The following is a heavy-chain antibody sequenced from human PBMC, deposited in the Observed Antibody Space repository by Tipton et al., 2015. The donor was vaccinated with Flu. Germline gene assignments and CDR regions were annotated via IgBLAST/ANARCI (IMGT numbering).Heavy chain of an antibody. Sequence: TLSLTCTVSGYSISSGYYWGWIRQPPGKGLEWIGSIDHSGTTYYNPSLKSRITISVDTSKNQFSLKLSSVTAADTAVFYCASHSYSRGRAGHWGQGTLVIVSS. CDR1: GYSISSGYY. D-gene: IGHD4-11*01. CDR3: ASHSYSRGRAGH. CDR2: IDHSGTT. V-gene: IGHV4-38-2*02. J-gene: IGHJ4*02.